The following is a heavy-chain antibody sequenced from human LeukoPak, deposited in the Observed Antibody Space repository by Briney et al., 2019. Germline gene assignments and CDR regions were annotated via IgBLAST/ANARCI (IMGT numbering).Heavy chain of an antibody. Sequence: PSQTLSLTCAVSGGSISSGGYSWSWIRQPPGKGLEWIGYIYHSGSTYYNPSLKSRVPISVDRSKNQFSLKLSSVTAADTAVYYCARVMRDCQGDWFDPWGQGTLVTVPS. CDR3: ARVMRDCQGDWFDP. J-gene: IGHJ5*02. D-gene: IGHD2-21*02. CDR1: GGSISSGGYS. V-gene: IGHV4-30-2*01. CDR2: IYHSGST.